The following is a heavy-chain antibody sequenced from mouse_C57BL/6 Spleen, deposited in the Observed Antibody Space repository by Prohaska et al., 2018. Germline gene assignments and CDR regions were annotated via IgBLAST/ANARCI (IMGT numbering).Heavy chain of an antibody. D-gene: IGHD2-4*01. V-gene: IGHV6-3*01. CDR2: IRLKSDNYAT. CDR3: RGPIYYDKEGAY. Sequence: EVKLEESGGGLVQPGGSMKLSCVASGFTFSNYWMNWVRQSPEKGLELVAQIRLKSDNYATNDAESVKGRVTISRDESKSSVYLQMNNLRAEDTGSYYCRGPIYYDKEGAYWKQGNLVTV. CDR1: GFTFSNYW. J-gene: IGHJ3*01.